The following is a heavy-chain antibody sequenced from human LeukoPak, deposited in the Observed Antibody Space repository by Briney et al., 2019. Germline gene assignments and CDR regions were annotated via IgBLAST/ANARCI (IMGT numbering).Heavy chain of an antibody. Sequence: SEALSLTCAVYGGSFSGYYWSWIRQPPGKGLEWVGEINHSGSTNYNPSLKSRVTISVDTSKNQFSLKLSSVTAADTAVYYCARGPLYSGYDYGFDYWGQGTLVTVSS. D-gene: IGHD5-12*01. CDR2: INHSGST. V-gene: IGHV4-34*01. J-gene: IGHJ4*02. CDR3: ARGPLYSGYDYGFDY. CDR1: GGSFSGYY.